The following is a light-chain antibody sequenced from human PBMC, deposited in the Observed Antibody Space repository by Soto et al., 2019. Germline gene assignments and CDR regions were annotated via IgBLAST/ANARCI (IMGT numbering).Light chain of an antibody. Sequence: DIQMHQSPSSLSTSAGNRVTITCRASQDITSYLNWYQKKPGKAPKLLIYAASSLQSGVPSRFSGSGSGTYFTLTISSLQPEDFATYYCQQSVSTPRTFGQGTKLEIK. CDR1: QDITSY. J-gene: IGKJ2*01. CDR2: AAS. V-gene: IGKV1-39*01. CDR3: QQSVSTPRT.